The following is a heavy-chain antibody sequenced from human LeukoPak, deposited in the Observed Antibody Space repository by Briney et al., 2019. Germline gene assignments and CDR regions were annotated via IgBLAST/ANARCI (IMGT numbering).Heavy chain of an antibody. Sequence: PGRSLRLSCAASGFTFSSYGMHWVRQAPGKGLEWVAVIWYDGSNKYYADSVKGRFTISRDNSKNTLYLQMNSLRAEDTAVYYCAREKRITMVRGVIPSLFDYWGQGILVTVSS. D-gene: IGHD3-10*01. V-gene: IGHV3-33*01. J-gene: IGHJ4*02. CDR2: IWYDGSNK. CDR1: GFTFSSYG. CDR3: AREKRITMVRGVIPSLFDY.